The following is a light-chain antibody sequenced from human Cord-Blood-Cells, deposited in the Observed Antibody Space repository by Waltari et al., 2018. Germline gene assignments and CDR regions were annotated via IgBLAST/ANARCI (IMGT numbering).Light chain of an antibody. CDR2: KDS. CDR1: ALPNQY. J-gene: IGLJ3*02. V-gene: IGLV3-25*03. CDR3: QSADSSGTWV. Sequence: SYELTQPPSVSVSPGQTARITCSGDALPNQYAYWYQQKPGQAPVLVIYKDSERPSGFPERFSGSSSGTTGTLTISGVQAEDEADYYCQSADSSGTWVFGGGTKLTVL.